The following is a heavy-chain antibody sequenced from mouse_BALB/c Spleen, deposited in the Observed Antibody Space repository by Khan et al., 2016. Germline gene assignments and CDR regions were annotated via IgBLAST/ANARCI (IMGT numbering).Heavy chain of an antibody. CDR3: AIYYGTYYAMDY. D-gene: IGHD2-1*01. J-gene: IGHJ4*01. Sequence: VQLKESGPELEKPGASVKISCKASGYSFTGYNMNWVKQSNGKSLEWIGNIDPYYGGTSYNQKFKGKATLTVYKYSSTAYMQLKSLTSEDLAVYYCAIYYGTYYAMDYWGQGTSVTVSS. CDR1: GYSFTGYN. V-gene: IGHV1-39*01. CDR2: IDPYYGGT.